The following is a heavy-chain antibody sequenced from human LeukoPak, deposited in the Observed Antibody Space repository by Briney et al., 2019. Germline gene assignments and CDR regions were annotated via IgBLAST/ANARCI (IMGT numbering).Heavy chain of an antibody. CDR1: GFTFSSYW. V-gene: IGHV3-74*01. D-gene: IGHD2-2*01. J-gene: IGHJ3*02. CDR3: AKGTVTIPAAIYAFDI. CDR2: INSDGSST. Sequence: PGGSLRLSCAASGFTFSSYWMHWVRQAPGKGLVWVSRINSDGSSTSYADSVKGRFTISRDNSKNTLYLQMNSLRAEDTAVYYCAKGTVTIPAAIYAFDIWGQGTMVTVSS.